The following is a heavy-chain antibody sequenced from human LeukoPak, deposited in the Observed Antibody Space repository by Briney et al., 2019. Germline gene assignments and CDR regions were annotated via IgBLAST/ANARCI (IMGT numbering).Heavy chain of an antibody. CDR2: IYSGGST. Sequence: GGSLRLSCAASGFTVSSNYVSWVRQAPGKGLEWVSVIYSGGSTYYSDSVKGRFTISRDKSKNTLYLQMNSLRDEDTAVYYYARERYEIRDYYYVDVWGKGTTVTVSS. CDR3: ARERYEIRDYYYVDV. V-gene: IGHV3-53*01. CDR1: GFTVSSNY. D-gene: IGHD3-9*01. J-gene: IGHJ6*03.